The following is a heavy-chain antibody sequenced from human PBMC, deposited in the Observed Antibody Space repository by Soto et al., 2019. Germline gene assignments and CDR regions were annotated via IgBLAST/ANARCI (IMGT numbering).Heavy chain of an antibody. CDR2: ISGTT. V-gene: IGHV3-23*01. CDR1: GFTFSSYA. D-gene: IGHD6-13*01. Sequence: GGSLRLSCAASGFTFSSYAMNWVRQAPGKGLEWVSGISGTTYYADSVKGRFTISRDHSKNTLYLQMNSLRAEDTAVYYCVKGMASGGFGMDVWGQGTTVTVSS. CDR3: VKGMASGGFGMDV. J-gene: IGHJ6*02.